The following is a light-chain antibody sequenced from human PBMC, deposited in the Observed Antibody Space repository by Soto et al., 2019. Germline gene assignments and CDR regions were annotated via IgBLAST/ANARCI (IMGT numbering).Light chain of an antibody. CDR2: EVS. CDR3: SSYTSSSNVV. CDR1: SSGVGGYNY. Sequence: QSVLTQPASVSGSPGQSITISCTGTSSGVGGYNYVSWYQQHPGKAPKLMIYEVSNRPSGVSNRFSGSKSGNTASLTISGLQAEDEADYYCSSYTSSSNVVFGGGTKLTVL. V-gene: IGLV2-14*01. J-gene: IGLJ2*01.